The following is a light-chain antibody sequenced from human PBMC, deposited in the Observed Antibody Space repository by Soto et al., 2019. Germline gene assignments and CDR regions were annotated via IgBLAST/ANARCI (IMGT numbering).Light chain of an antibody. J-gene: IGLJ1*01. CDR1: SSNIGAGYD. Sequence: QSVLTQPPSVSGAPGQRVTISCTGSSSNIGAGYDVHWYQQRPGAAPKLLISANINRPSGVPDRFSGSKSGTSASLAITGRQADDEGDYYCQSYDSTLSARYVFGTGTEVTV. CDR2: ANI. V-gene: IGLV1-40*01. CDR3: QSYDSTLSARYV.